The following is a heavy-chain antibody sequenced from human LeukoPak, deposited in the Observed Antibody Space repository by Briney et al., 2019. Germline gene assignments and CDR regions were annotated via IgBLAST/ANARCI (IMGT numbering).Heavy chain of an antibody. Sequence: PGGSLRLSCAASGFTFSSYWMHWVRQAPGKGLVWVSRINSDGSSTRYADSVKGRFTISRDNAKNTLYLQMNSLRAEDTAVYYCARDPGSTGLAVDYWGQGTLVTVSS. V-gene: IGHV3-74*01. CDR1: GFTFSSYW. D-gene: IGHD3-3*02. CDR3: ARDPGSTGLAVDY. J-gene: IGHJ4*02. CDR2: INSDGSST.